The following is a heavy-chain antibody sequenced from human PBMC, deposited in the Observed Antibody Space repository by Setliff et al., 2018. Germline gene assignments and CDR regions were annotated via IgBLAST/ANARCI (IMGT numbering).Heavy chain of an antibody. D-gene: IGHD3-22*01. CDR3: ARTTYYYDSSGPLDY. V-gene: IGHV4-4*08. CDR2: IQTSGTT. Sequence: RLETLSLTCTVSGGSISRYHWSWIRQPPGKGLEWIGYIQTSGTTNYNPSLKSRVTISVDTSKNQFSLRLKSVTAADTAVYYCARTTYYYDSSGPLDYWGQGTLVTVSS. J-gene: IGHJ4*02. CDR1: GGSISRYH.